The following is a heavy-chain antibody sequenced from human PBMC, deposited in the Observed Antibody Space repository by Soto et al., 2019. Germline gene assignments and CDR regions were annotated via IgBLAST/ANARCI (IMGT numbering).Heavy chain of an antibody. D-gene: IGHD3-22*01. V-gene: IGHV4-30-4*01. Sequence: SETLSLTCTVSGGSISSGDYYWSWIRQPPGKGLEWIGYIYYSGSTYYNPSLKSRVTMSVDTSKTPFSLKLSSGTAADTAVYYCARKYYYDSRGYYSGHYFDYWGQGTLVTVSS. J-gene: IGHJ4*02. CDR3: ARKYYYDSRGYYSGHYFDY. CDR1: GGSISSGDYY. CDR2: IYYSGST.